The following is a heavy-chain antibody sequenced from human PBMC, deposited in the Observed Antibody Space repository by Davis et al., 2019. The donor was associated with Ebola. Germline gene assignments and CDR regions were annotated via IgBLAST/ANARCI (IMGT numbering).Heavy chain of an antibody. J-gene: IGHJ4*02. Sequence: ASVKVSCKASGYIFTSYAMHWVRQAPGQRLEWMGWINAGNGDTKYSQKFRGRVTITRDTSTSTAYMELRSLRSDDTAVYYCARGLDMGDCFDYWGQGTLVTVSS. V-gene: IGHV1-3*01. D-gene: IGHD2-2*03. CDR2: INAGNGDT. CDR3: ARGLDMGDCFDY. CDR1: GYIFTSYA.